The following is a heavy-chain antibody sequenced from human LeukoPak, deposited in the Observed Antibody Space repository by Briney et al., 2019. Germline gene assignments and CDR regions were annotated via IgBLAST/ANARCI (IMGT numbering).Heavy chain of an antibody. J-gene: IGHJ5*01. Sequence: PGGSLRLSCAASGFTFSSYAMHWVRQAPGKGLQWVSSIGGSGDDTFYADSVKGRFTISRDNSKNTLYLHLSNLTAEDTAVYYCAKDGVSYNRRWDWFDSWGQGTLLTVSS. CDR3: AKDGVSYNRRWDWFDS. D-gene: IGHD3-10*01. CDR1: GFTFSSYA. V-gene: IGHV3-23*01. CDR2: IGGSGDDT.